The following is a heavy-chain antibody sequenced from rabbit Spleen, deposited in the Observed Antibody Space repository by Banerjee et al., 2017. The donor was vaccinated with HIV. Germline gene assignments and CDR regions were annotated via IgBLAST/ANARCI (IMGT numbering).Heavy chain of an antibody. Sequence: QQQLVESGGGLVKPGASLTLTCKASGFSFSSGYYMSRVRQAPGKGLEWIGCIGAGSGTTYYASWVNGRFTISSDNAQNTVDLQMSGLTAADTATYFCARAGYAGYGYANFRDYYGMDLWGPGTLVTVS. D-gene: IGHD6-1*01. V-gene: IGHV1S43*01. CDR2: IGAGSGTT. CDR1: GFSFSSGYY. CDR3: ARAGYAGYGYANFRDYYGMDL. J-gene: IGHJ6*01.